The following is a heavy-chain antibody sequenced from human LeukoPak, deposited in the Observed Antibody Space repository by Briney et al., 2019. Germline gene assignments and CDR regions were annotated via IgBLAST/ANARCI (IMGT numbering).Heavy chain of an antibody. V-gene: IGHV3-74*01. CDR3: ASVVGGYYPPVEGFDI. CDR1: GFTFSSCW. D-gene: IGHD3-3*01. CDR2: INSDGSST. J-gene: IGHJ3*02. Sequence: GGSLRLSCAASGFTFSSCWMHWVRQAPGKGLVRVSRINSDGSSTNYADSVKGRFSISRDNAKKTLYLQMNSLRAEDTAVYYCASVVGGYYPPVEGFDIWGQGTMVTVSS.